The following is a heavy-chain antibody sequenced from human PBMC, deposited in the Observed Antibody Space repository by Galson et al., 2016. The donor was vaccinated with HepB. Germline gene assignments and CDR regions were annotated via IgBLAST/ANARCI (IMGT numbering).Heavy chain of an antibody. CDR2: IWYDGSDK. J-gene: IGHJ6*02. V-gene: IGHV3-33*01. Sequence: SLRLSCAASGFTFSSYGMHWVRQAPGKGLEWVAIIWYDGSDKYCADSVKGRFTISRDNSKNTLYLQMNSLRAEDTAVYYCARDPQYQLTNYYYYGMDVWGQGTTVIV. CDR3: ARDPQYQLTNYYYYGMDV. CDR1: GFTFSSYG. D-gene: IGHD2-2*01.